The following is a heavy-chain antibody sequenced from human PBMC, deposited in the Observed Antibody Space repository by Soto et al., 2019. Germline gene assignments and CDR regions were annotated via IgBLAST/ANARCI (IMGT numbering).Heavy chain of an antibody. J-gene: IGHJ2*01. CDR1: GYTFTDYY. Sequence: QEQLVQSGAEVKKPGASLKVFCKASGYTFTDYYIHWVRQAPGQGLEWVGWINPDSGGTNLAQRFQGRVTMTSDTSINTAYMELSSLRSDDTAVYYCAIRTGQLAIISEFDGDWFFEVWGRGTLVTVSS. V-gene: IGHV1-2*02. CDR2: INPDSGGT. CDR3: AIRTGQLAIISEFDGDWFFEV. D-gene: IGHD2-2*01.